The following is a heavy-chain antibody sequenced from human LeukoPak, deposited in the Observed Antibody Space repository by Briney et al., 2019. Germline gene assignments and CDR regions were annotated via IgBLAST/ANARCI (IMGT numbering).Heavy chain of an antibody. CDR3: ARGPRNWGFDY. Sequence: ASVKVSCKASKYTFTSYDINWVRQATGQGLEWMGWMNPVSGNTGYARNFQGRFTMTRDTAISTAYMELSSLRSEDTAVYYCARGPRNWGFDYWGQGTLVTVSS. D-gene: IGHD7-27*01. V-gene: IGHV1-8*01. CDR1: KYTFTSYD. CDR2: MNPVSGNT. J-gene: IGHJ4*02.